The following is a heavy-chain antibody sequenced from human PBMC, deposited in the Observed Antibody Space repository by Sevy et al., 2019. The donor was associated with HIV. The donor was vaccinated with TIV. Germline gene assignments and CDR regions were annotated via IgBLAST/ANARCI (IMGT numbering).Heavy chain of an antibody. J-gene: IGHJ6*02. CDR2: ISYDGSNK. CDR1: GFTFSSYA. Sequence: GGCLRLSCAASGFTFSSYAMHCVRQAPGKGLEWVAVISYDGSNKYYADSVKGRFTISRDNSKNTLYLQMNSLRAEDTTVYYCARTFGELLHRYYGMDVWGQGTPVSVSS. CDR3: ARTFGELLHRYYGMDV. V-gene: IGHV3-30*04. D-gene: IGHD3-10*01.